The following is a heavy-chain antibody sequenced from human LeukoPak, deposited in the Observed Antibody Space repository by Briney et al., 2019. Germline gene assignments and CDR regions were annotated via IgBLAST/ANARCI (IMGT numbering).Heavy chain of an antibody. CDR2: ISTSGST. Sequence: PSETLSLTCTVSGGSISSYYWSWIRQPAGKGVEWIGRISTSGSTNYNPSLKSRVTMSVDTSKYQFSLKLSSVTAADTAVYYCARYPRIHAWFVPWGQGTLVTFSS. CDR3: ARYPRIHAWFVP. V-gene: IGHV4-4*07. D-gene: IGHD2-21*01. CDR1: GGSISSYY. J-gene: IGHJ5*02.